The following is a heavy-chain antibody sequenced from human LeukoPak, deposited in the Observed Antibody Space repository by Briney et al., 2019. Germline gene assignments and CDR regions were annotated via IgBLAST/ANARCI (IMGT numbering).Heavy chain of an antibody. D-gene: IGHD3-10*01. J-gene: IGHJ4*02. V-gene: IGHV4-39*07. CDR2: ISYSGIT. Sequence: SETLSLTCTVSGGSISSSGHYWGWIRQPPGKGLEWIGSISYSGITYYNPSLKSRVTISVDRSKNQFSLKLSSVTAADTAVYYCARFSYYGSGSYPDYWGQGTLVTVSS. CDR3: ARFSYYGSGSYPDY. CDR1: GGSISSSGHY.